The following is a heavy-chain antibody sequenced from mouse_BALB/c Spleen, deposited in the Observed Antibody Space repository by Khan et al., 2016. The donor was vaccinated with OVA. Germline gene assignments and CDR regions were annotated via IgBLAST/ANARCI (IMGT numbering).Heavy chain of an antibody. Sequence: QVQLQQSGAELARPGASVKMSCKASGYTFTSYTIHWVQQRPGQGLEWIGYINPRSGYTNYNQKFKDKATLTADKSSSTAYMQLSSLTSEDTAVYYCARRTTGYAMDYWGQGTSVTGSS. J-gene: IGHJ4*01. D-gene: IGHD2-14*01. CDR2: INPRSGYT. CDR1: GYTFTSYT. CDR3: ARRTTGYAMDY. V-gene: IGHV1-4*01.